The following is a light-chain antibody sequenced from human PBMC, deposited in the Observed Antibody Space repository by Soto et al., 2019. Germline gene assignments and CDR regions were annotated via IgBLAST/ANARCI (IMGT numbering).Light chain of an antibody. CDR3: QQYDTYSRT. V-gene: IGKV1-5*03. CDR2: EGS. Sequence: DIQMTQSPSALSASVGDRVTITCRASQSVSNWLAWYRQKPGEAPKLLIYEGSTLERGIQSRFSGSGSGTEFTLTISSLQPDDFATFYCQQYDTYSRTFGQGTTVEVK. J-gene: IGKJ1*01. CDR1: QSVSNW.